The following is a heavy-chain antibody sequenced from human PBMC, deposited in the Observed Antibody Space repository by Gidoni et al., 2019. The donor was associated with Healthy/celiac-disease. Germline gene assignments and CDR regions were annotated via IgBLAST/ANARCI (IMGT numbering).Heavy chain of an antibody. Sequence: EVQLVESGGGLVKPGRSLRLSYTAAGFTFGDYAMSWFRQAPGKRLEWVGFIRSKAYGGTTEYAASVKGRFTISRDDSKSIAYLQMNSLKTEDTAVYYCTRDEIGYCSSTSCRGLYYYMDVWGKGTTVTVSS. CDR3: TRDEIGYCSSTSCRGLYYYMDV. D-gene: IGHD2-2*01. J-gene: IGHJ6*03. V-gene: IGHV3-49*05. CDR1: GFTFGDYA. CDR2: IRSKAYGGTT.